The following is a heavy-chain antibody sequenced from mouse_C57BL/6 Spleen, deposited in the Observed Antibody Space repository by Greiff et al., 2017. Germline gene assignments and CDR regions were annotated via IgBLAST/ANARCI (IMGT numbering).Heavy chain of an antibody. CDR2: ISDGGSYT. V-gene: IGHV5-4*03. Sequence: EVKLVESGGGLVKPGGSLKLSCAASGFTFSSYAMSWVRQTPEKRLEWVATISDGGSYTYYPDNVKGRFTISRDNAKNNLYLQMSHLKSEDTAMYYCARACNGSSLFAYWGQGTLVTVSA. D-gene: IGHD1-1*01. J-gene: IGHJ3*01. CDR3: ARACNGSSLFAY. CDR1: GFTFSSYA.